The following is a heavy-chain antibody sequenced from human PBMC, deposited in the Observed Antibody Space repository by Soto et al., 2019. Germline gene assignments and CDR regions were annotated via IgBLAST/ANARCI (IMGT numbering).Heavy chain of an antibody. Sequence: SETLSLTCTVSGGSISSSSYYWGWIRQPPGKGLEWIGSLYYDGSTYYNPSLKRRVTISVDTSKNQFSLKLSSVTAADTAVYYCARQPLYRGFERGGFDFWGQGTLVTVSS. CDR2: LYYDGST. CDR1: GGSISSSSYY. D-gene: IGHD5-12*01. CDR3: ARQPLYRGFERGGFDF. J-gene: IGHJ4*02. V-gene: IGHV4-39*01.